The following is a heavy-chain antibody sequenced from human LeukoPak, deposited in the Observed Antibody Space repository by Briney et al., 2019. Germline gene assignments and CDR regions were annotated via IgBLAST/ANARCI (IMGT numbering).Heavy chain of an antibody. D-gene: IGHD2-21*02. J-gene: IGHJ6*02. Sequence: GGSLRLSCAASGFTFSDYYMSWIRQAPGKGLEGVSYISRSGSTIYYPDSVKRRFTISRDNAKISLYLPMNSLRAEATAVYYCARDGLVTEDYYYYYGMDVWGQGTTVTVSS. CDR3: ARDGLVTEDYYYYYGMDV. V-gene: IGHV3-11*01. CDR2: ISRSGSTI. CDR1: GFTFSDYY.